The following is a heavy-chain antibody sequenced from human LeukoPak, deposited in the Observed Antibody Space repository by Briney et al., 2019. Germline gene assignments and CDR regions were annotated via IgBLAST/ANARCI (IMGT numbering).Heavy chain of an antibody. J-gene: IGHJ4*02. CDR1: GFTFSTYW. Sequence: GGSLRLSCAASGFTFSTYWMHWVRQVPGKGLVWVSRIRGDGNSATYADFVKGRFTISRDNAKNTLYLQMNSLRVEDTAVYYCARSDYTDYWGQGTLVTVSS. CDR2: IRGDGNSA. V-gene: IGHV3-74*01. D-gene: IGHD3-3*01. CDR3: ARSDYTDY.